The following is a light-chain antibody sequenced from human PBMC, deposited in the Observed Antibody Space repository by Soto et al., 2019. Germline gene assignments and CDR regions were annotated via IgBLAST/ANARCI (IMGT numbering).Light chain of an antibody. CDR2: GTS. V-gene: IGKV1-39*01. CDR1: QTISHS. J-gene: IGKJ1*01. Sequence: DIQMTQSPSSLSASVGDRVTITCRATQTISHSLNWYQQRPGKAPNLLIYGTSTLQGGVPSRFSGSGSGTDFTLTISSLQPEDSATYFCQESHTFLWGTFGQGTKV. CDR3: QESHTFLWGT.